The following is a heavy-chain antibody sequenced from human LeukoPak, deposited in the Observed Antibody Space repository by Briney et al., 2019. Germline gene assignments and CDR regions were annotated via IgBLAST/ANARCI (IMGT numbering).Heavy chain of an antibody. D-gene: IGHD6-19*01. Sequence: SETLSLTCTVSGGSISSYYWSWIRQPAGKGLEWIGRIYTSGSTNYNPSLKSRVTMSVDTSKNQFSLKLSSVTAADTALYYCARGSSGWHRRAFDVWGQGTVGTVSS. CDR3: ARGSSGWHRRAFDV. V-gene: IGHV4-4*07. CDR2: IYTSGST. J-gene: IGHJ3*01. CDR1: GGSISSYY.